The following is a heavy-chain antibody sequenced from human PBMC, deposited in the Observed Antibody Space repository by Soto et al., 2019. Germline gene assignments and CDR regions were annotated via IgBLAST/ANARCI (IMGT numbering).Heavy chain of an antibody. CDR3: ARGGDYYYYYMDV. Sequence: GVLRLSCAASGFTFSSYSMNWVRQAPGKGLEWVSYISSSSSTIYYADPVKGRFTISRDNAKNSLYLQMNSLRAEDTAVYYCARGGDYYYYYMDVWGKGTTVTVSS. V-gene: IGHV3-48*01. CDR1: GFTFSSYS. CDR2: ISSSSSTI. J-gene: IGHJ6*03.